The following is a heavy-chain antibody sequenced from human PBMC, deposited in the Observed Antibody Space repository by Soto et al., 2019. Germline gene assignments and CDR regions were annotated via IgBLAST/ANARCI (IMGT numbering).Heavy chain of an antibody. Sequence: GGSLRLSCAASGFTFSSYGMHWVRQAPGKGLEWVAVISYDGSNKYYADSVKGRFTISRDNSKNTLYLQMNSLRAEDTAVYYCAKVRGYGSGSYDLDYWGQGTLVTVSS. CDR3: AKVRGYGSGSYDLDY. V-gene: IGHV3-30*18. CDR2: ISYDGSNK. D-gene: IGHD3-10*01. J-gene: IGHJ4*02. CDR1: GFTFSSYG.